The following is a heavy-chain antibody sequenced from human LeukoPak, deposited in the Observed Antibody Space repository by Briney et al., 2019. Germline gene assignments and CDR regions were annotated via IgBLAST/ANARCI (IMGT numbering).Heavy chain of an antibody. CDR1: GFTFSNAW. CDR3: ATDRWGAGSYGVTAFDI. D-gene: IGHD1-26*01. Sequence: GGSLRLSCAASGFTFSNAWMSWVRQAPGKGLEWVGRIKSKTDGGTTDYAAPVKGRFTISRDDSKNTLYLQMNSLKTEDTAVYYCATDRWGAGSYGVTAFDIWGQGTMVTVSS. J-gene: IGHJ3*02. V-gene: IGHV3-15*01. CDR2: IKSKTDGGTT.